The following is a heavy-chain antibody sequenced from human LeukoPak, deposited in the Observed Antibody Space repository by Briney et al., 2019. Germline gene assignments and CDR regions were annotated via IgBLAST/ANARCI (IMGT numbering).Heavy chain of an antibody. CDR2: IIPILGIA. V-gene: IGHV1-69*04. D-gene: IGHD6-13*01. J-gene: IGHJ5*02. CDR3: ARDVLGIAAAGTVNWFDP. CDR1: GGTFSSYA. Sequence: ASVKVSCKASGGTFSSYAISWVRQAPGQGLEWMGRIIPILGIANYAQKFQGRVTITADESTSTAYMELSSLRSEDTAVYYCARDVLGIAAAGTVNWFDPWGQGTLVTVSS.